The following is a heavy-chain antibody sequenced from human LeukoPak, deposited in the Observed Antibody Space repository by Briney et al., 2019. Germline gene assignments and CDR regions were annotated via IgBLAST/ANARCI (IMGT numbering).Heavy chain of an antibody. CDR3: ARTPRWYFDL. Sequence: SETLSLTCTVSGGSISSYCWSWIRQPPGKGLEWIGYIYYSGSTNYNPSLKSRVTISVDTSKNQFSLKLSSVTAADTAVYYCARTPRWYFDLWGRGTLVTVSS. CDR1: GGSISSYC. CDR2: IYYSGST. V-gene: IGHV4-59*01. J-gene: IGHJ2*01.